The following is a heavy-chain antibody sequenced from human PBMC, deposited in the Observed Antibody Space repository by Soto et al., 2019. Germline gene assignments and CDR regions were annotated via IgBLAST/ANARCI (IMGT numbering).Heavy chain of an antibody. Sequence: QVQLRESGPGLVMPSQTLSLTCTVSGDSISSGNKYWSWIRQPPGKGLEWIGYIFSSATTYYNPSLKSRLTMSLDASQNQFSLKLNSLTDADTAVYFCARVPSPFDYYYAMDVWGQGTTVTVSS. D-gene: IGHD3-16*01. J-gene: IGHJ6*02. CDR1: GDSISSGNKY. CDR2: IFSSATT. V-gene: IGHV4-30-4*01. CDR3: ARVPSPFDYYYAMDV.